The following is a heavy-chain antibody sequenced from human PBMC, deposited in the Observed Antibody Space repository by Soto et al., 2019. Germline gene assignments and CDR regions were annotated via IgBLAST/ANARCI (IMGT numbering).Heavy chain of an antibody. V-gene: IGHV3-30*18. Sequence: GGSLRLSCAASGFTFSSYGMHWVRQAPGKGLEWVAVISYDGSNKYYADSVKGRFTISRDNSKNTLYLQMNSLRAEDTAVYYCAKDRIAAAGLTFFDYWGQGTLVTVSS. J-gene: IGHJ4*02. CDR2: ISYDGSNK. D-gene: IGHD6-13*01. CDR1: GFTFSSYG. CDR3: AKDRIAAAGLTFFDY.